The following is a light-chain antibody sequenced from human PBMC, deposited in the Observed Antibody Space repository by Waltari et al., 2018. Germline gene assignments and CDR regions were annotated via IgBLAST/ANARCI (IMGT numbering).Light chain of an antibody. CDR2: YDD. CDR3: AAWDDSLNGPGV. CDR1: SSNIGNNA. Sequence: QSVVTQPPSVSEAPRQRVTISCSGSSSNIGNNAVNWYQQLPGKAPKLLIYYDDLLPSGVSDRFSGSKSGTSASRAISGRQSEDEADYYCAAWDDSLNGPGVFGGGTKLTVL. V-gene: IGLV1-36*01. J-gene: IGLJ3*02.